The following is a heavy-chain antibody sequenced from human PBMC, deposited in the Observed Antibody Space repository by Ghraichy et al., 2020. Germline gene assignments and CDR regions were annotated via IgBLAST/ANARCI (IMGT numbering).Heavy chain of an antibody. Sequence: GGSLRLSCSASGFTFSSYAMHWVRQAPGKGLECVSAINGNGGSTDYADSVKGRFTISRDNSKNKLYLQMSSLRADDTAVYYCVKTRGYSYGGYFDYWGQGTLVTVSS. CDR1: GFTFSSYA. CDR3: VKTRGYSYGGYFDY. D-gene: IGHD5-18*01. V-gene: IGHV3-64D*06. J-gene: IGHJ4*02. CDR2: INGNGGST.